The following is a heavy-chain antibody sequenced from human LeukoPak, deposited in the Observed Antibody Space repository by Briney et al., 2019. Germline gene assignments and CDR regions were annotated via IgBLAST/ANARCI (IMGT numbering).Heavy chain of an antibody. CDR1: GGSISSNY. CDR3: AIYDSSGYYYEEYFQH. Sequence: PSETLSLTCTVSGGSISSNYWSWIRQPPGKGLEWIGYTYYSGSTDYNPSLKSRVTISVDTSKNQFSLKLSSVTAADTAVYYCAIYDSSGYYYEEYFQHWGQGTLVTVSS. D-gene: IGHD3-22*01. J-gene: IGHJ1*01. V-gene: IGHV4-59*12. CDR2: TYYSGST.